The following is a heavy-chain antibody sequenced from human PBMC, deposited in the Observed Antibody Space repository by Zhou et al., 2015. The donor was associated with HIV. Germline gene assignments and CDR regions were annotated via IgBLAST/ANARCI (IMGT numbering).Heavy chain of an antibody. D-gene: IGHD2-15*01. CDR3: ARTRTLGYCSGGSCPYNWFDP. V-gene: IGHV1-69*01. J-gene: IGHJ5*02. Sequence: QVQLVQSGAEVKKPGSSVKVSCKASGGTFSSYAISWVRQAPGQGLEWMGGIIPIFGTANYAQKFQGRVTITADESTSTAYMELSSLRSEDTAVYYCARTRTLGYCSGGSCPYNWFDPWGQGTLVTVSS. CDR2: IIPIFGTA. CDR1: GGTFSSYA.